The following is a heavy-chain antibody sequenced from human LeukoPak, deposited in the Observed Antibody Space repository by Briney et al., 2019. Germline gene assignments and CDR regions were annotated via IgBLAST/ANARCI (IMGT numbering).Heavy chain of an antibody. CDR3: ARHRGKLGYCTNGVCLDWFDP. CDR1: GGSISSSSYY. V-gene: IGHV4-39*01. D-gene: IGHD2-8*01. Sequence: SETLSLTCTVSGGSISSSSYYWGWIRQPPGKGLEWIGSIYYSGSTYYNPSLKSRVTISVDTSKNQFSLKLSSVTAADTAVYYCARHRGKLGYCTNGVCLDWFDPWGQGTLVTVSS. J-gene: IGHJ5*02. CDR2: IYYSGST.